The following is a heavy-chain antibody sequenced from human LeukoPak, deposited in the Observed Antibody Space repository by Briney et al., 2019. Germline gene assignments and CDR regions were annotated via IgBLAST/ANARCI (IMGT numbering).Heavy chain of an antibody. Sequence: SETLSLTCTVSGDSISIGSYYWSWIRQPAGKGLEWIGHMNTTGYTKYNPSLKSRVTISVDTSNNQFSLRLSSVTAADTAVYYCARVGITIFGVRVDPWGQGTLVTVSS. J-gene: IGHJ5*02. V-gene: IGHV4-61*09. D-gene: IGHD3-3*01. CDR1: GDSISIGSYY. CDR3: ARVGITIFGVRVDP. CDR2: MNTTGYT.